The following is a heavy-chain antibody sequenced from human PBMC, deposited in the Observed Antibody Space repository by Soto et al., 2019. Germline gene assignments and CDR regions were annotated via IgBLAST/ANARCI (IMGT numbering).Heavy chain of an antibody. CDR1: GYTFTSYG. CDR3: ARDAHSGSYYEHYFDY. V-gene: IGHV1-18*01. D-gene: IGHD1-26*01. J-gene: IGHJ4*02. Sequence: QVQLVQSGAEVKKPGASVKVSCKASGYTFTSYGISWVRQAPGQGLEWMGWISAYNGNTNYSQKLQGRVPMTTDTSTSTAYMELRNLRSDDTAVYYCARDAHSGSYYEHYFDYWGQGTLVTVSS. CDR2: ISAYNGNT.